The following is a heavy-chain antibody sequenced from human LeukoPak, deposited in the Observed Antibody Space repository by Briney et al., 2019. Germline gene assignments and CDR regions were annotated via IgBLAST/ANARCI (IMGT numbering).Heavy chain of an antibody. CDR3: ARIYYGSGSYLIYFDY. D-gene: IGHD3-10*01. CDR2: IYHSGST. CDR1: GYSISSGNY. J-gene: IGHJ4*02. Sequence: SETLSLTCTVSGYSISSGNYWGWIRQPPGKGLEWIGSIYHSGSTYYNPSLKSRVTISVDTSTNQFSLKLSSVTAADTAVYYCARIYYGSGSYLIYFDYWGQGTLVTVSS. V-gene: IGHV4-38-2*02.